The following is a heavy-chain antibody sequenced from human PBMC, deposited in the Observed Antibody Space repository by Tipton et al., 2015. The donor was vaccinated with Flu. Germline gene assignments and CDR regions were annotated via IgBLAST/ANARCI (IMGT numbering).Heavy chain of an antibody. CDR2: INHSGST. CDR1: GGSFSGYY. D-gene: IGHD6-13*01. Sequence: TLSLTCAVYGGSFSGYYWSWIRQPPGKGLEWIGEINHSGSTNYNPSLKSRATISVDTSKNQFSLKLSSVTAADTAVYYCARGGSSSWYRNYYYMDVWGKGTTVTVSS. V-gene: IGHV4-34*01. CDR3: ARGGSSSWYRNYYYMDV. J-gene: IGHJ6*03.